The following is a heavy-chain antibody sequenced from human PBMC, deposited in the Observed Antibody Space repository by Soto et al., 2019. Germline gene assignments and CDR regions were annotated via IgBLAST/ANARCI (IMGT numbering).Heavy chain of an antibody. D-gene: IGHD3-9*01. J-gene: IGHJ4*02. Sequence: EVQLVESGGGLVQPGGSLRLSCAASGYSVSSKYITWVRQAPGKGLEWVTDTHGGYADSVRGRFTISTDNSKNTLYLQMNTLRAEDTAVYCCAGELTGLHYWGQGTLVTVSS. V-gene: IGHV3-66*01. CDR2: THGG. CDR1: GYSVSSKY. CDR3: AGELTGLHY.